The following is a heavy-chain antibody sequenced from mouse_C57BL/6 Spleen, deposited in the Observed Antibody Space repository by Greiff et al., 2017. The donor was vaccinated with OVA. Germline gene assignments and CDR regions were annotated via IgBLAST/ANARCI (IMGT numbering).Heavy chain of an antibody. CDR3: ARSFTTVVDTRGGFAY. CDR1: GYTFTSYW. J-gene: IGHJ3*01. D-gene: IGHD1-1*01. V-gene: IGHV1-59*01. CDR2: IDPSDSYT. Sequence: QVQLQQPGAELVRPGTSVKLSCKASGYTFTSYWMHWVKQRPGQGLEWIGVIDPSDSYTNYNQKFKGKATLTVDPSSSTAYMPLSSLTSEDSAVYYCARSFTTVVDTRGGFAYWGQGTPVTVSA.